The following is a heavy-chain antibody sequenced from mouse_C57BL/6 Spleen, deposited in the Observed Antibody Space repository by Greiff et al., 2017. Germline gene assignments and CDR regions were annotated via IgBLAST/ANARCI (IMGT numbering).Heavy chain of an antibody. D-gene: IGHD3-2*02. V-gene: IGHV1-55*01. CDR1: GYTFTSYW. CDR2: IYPGSGST. J-gene: IGHJ3*01. Sequence: VQLQQPGAELVKPGASVKMSCKASGYTFTSYWITWVKQRPGQGLVWIGDIYPGSGSTNYNEKFKSKATLTVDTSSSTAYMQLSSLTSEDSAVYYGARSRGSGYGFAYWGQGTLVTVSA. CDR3: ARSRGSGYGFAY.